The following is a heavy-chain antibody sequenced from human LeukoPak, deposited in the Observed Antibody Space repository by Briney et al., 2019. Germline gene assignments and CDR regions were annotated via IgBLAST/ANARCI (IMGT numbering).Heavy chain of an antibody. Sequence: SETLSLTCAVYGGSFSGYYWSWIRQPPGKGLEWIGYIYYSGSTNYNPSLKSRVTISVDASKNQFSLKLSSVTAADTAVYYCARGWELSFDYWGQGTLVTVSS. CDR3: ARGWELSFDY. CDR2: IYYSGST. D-gene: IGHD1-26*01. CDR1: GGSFSGYY. V-gene: IGHV4-59*01. J-gene: IGHJ4*02.